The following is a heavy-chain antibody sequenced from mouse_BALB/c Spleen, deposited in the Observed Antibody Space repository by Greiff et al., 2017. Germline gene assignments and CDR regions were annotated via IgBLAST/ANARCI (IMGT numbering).Heavy chain of an antibody. V-gene: IGHV5-2*01. CDR3: ASHDDYDYAMDY. CDR1: EYEFPSHD. D-gene: IGHD2-4*01. Sequence: EVKLQESGGGLVQPGESLKLSCESNEYEFPSHDMSWVRKTPEKRLELVAAINSDGGSTYYPDTMERRFIISRDNTKKTLYLQMSSLRSEDTALYYCASHDDYDYAMDYWGQGTSVTVSS. CDR2: INSDGGST. J-gene: IGHJ4*01.